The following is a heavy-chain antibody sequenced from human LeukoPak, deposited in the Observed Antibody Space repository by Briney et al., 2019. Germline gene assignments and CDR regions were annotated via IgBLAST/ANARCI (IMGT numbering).Heavy chain of an antibody. J-gene: IGHJ3*02. D-gene: IGHD3-10*01. CDR1: GFNVNKNF. CDR3: AKVAMVRGVIKIMMLDAFDI. CDR2: SHSGGST. Sequence: GGSLRLSCAASGFNVNKNFMTWVRQAPGKGLEWVAFSHSGGSTYYAGSVKGRFTISRDNSRNTVYLQMNSLRVEDTAVYYCAKVAMVRGVIKIMMLDAFDIWGQGTMVTVSS. V-gene: IGHV3-53*01.